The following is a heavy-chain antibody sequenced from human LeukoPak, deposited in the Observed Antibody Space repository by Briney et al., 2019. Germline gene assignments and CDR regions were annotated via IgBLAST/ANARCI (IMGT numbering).Heavy chain of an antibody. V-gene: IGHV1-18*01. J-gene: IGHJ3*02. Sequence: ASVKVSCKASGYTFTSYGINWVRQAPGQGLEWMGWISAYNGNTNYAQKLQGRVTMTTDTSTSTAYMELRSLRSDDTAVYYCARGAAYDSGLGSPYWPRGETDALDIWGQGTMVTVSS. CDR2: ISAYNGNT. CDR3: ARGAAYDSGLGSPYWPRGETDALDI. CDR1: GYTFTSYG. D-gene: IGHD3-22*01.